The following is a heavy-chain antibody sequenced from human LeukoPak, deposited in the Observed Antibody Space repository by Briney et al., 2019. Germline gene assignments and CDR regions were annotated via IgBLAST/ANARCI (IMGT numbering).Heavy chain of an antibody. J-gene: IGHJ5*02. CDR1: GGSIRSYY. D-gene: IGHD1-14*01. CDR2: MYYSGAT. Sequence: PSETLSLTCTVSGGSIRSYYWSWIRQPPGKGPEWIGYMYYSGATSYNPSLKSRVTLSTDTSKNHFSLKLYSVTAADTGVYYCARHDNYPGFGRGFDPWGQGFLVTVTS. V-gene: IGHV4-59*08. CDR3: ARHDNYPGFGRGFDP.